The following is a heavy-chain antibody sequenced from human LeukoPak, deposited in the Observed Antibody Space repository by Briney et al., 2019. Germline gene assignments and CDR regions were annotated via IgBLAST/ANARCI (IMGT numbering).Heavy chain of an antibody. CDR2: IFHSGSA. CDR3: ARDNTGFSPNWFDP. CDR1: GGSIGSSDYY. V-gene: IGHV4-39*07. J-gene: IGHJ5*02. D-gene: IGHD5-18*01. Sequence: SSETLSLTCNVSGGSIGSSDYYWGWIRQPPGKGLEWIASIFHSGSAYYNPSLKSRVTISVDTSKNQISLSLSSVTAADTAVYYCARDNTGFSPNWFDPWGQGTLVTVSS.